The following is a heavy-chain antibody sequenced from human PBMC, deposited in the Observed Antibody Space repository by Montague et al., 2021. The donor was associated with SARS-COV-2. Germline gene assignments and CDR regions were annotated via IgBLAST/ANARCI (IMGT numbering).Heavy chain of an antibody. Sequence: SETLSLTCTVSGGSITTSNWWTWVRQAPGKGLEWVGEIHHSGTLNYNPSLKSRVTISVDTSKNHFSLNLNSVTAADTALYFCARRIRITVFRGVPLTTHSLESWGQGIMVTVSS. CDR1: GGSITTSNW. CDR2: IHHSGTL. J-gene: IGHJ4*02. V-gene: IGHV4/OR15-8*01. D-gene: IGHD3-10*01. CDR3: ARRIRITVFRGVPLTTHSLES.